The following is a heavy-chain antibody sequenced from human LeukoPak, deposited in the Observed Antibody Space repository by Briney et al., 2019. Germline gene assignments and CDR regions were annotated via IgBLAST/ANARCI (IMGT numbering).Heavy chain of an antibody. CDR1: GYSIRSGFY. D-gene: IGHD3-22*01. Sequence: SETLSLTCTVSGYSIRSGFYWGWIRQPPGKGLEWIGNIYHSGITYYTPSLKSRVTISVDTSKNQFYLKLSSVTAADTAVYYCARPDYDSSGTDYWGQGTLVTVSS. CDR3: ARPDYDSSGTDY. V-gene: IGHV4-38-2*02. J-gene: IGHJ4*02. CDR2: IYHSGIT.